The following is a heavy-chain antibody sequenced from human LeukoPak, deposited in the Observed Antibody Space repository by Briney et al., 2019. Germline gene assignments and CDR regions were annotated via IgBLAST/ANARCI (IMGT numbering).Heavy chain of an antibody. J-gene: IGHJ4*02. D-gene: IGHD2-15*01. CDR2: ISSSSSYI. CDR3: ARGYCSGGSCYDY. Sequence: GGSLRLSCAASGFTFVNYAMTWVRQAPGKGLEWVSSISSSSSYIYYADSVKGRFTISRDNAKNSLYLHMNSLRAEDTAVYYCARGYCSGGSCYDYWGQGTLVTVSS. CDR1: GFTFVNYA. V-gene: IGHV3-21*01.